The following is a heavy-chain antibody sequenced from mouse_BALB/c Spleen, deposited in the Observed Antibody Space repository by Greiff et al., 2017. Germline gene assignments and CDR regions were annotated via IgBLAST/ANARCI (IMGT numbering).Heavy chain of an antibody. D-gene: IGHD2-10*01. J-gene: IGHJ3*01. CDR1: GYSITSDYA. V-gene: IGHV3-2*02. CDR3: ATAYYGNWFAY. Sequence: VQLKESGPGLVKPSQSLSLTCTVTGYSITSDYAWNWIRQFPGNKLEWMGYISYSGSTSYNPSLKSRISITRDTSKNQFFLQLNSVTTEDTATYYCATAYYGNWFAYWGQGTLVTVSA. CDR2: ISYSGST.